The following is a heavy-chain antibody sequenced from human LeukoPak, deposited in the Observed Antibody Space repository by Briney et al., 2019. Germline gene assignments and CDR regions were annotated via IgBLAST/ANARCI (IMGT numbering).Heavy chain of an antibody. CDR2: ITNDGSST. CDR3: ARLRCDVGDCYSAGQNF. D-gene: IGHD2-21*02. V-gene: IGHV3-74*01. CDR1: GLTFSSHW. Sequence: TGGSLRLSCAASGLTFSSHWMHWVRQAPGKGLVWVSRITNDGSSTTYADSVKGRFTISRDNAKNMLYLQVNSLRAEDTAVYYCARLRCDVGDCYSAGQNFWGQGTLVTVSS. J-gene: IGHJ4*02.